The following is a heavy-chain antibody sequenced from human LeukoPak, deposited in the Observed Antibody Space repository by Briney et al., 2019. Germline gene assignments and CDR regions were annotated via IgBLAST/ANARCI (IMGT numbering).Heavy chain of an antibody. CDR1: GFTFSSYS. D-gene: IGHD6-13*01. CDR2: ISSSSSYI. V-gene: IGHV3-21*01. Sequence: GGSLRLSCVASGFTFSSYSMNWVRQAPGKGLEWVSSISSSSSYIYYADSVKGRFTSSRDSAKNSPYLQMNSLRAEDTAVYYCARDLGGSSWYFDYWGQGTLVTVSS. CDR3: ARDLGGSSWYFDY. J-gene: IGHJ4*02.